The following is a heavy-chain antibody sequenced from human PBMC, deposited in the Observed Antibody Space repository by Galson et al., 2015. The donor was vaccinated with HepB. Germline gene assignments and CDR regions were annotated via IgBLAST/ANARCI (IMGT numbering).Heavy chain of an antibody. D-gene: IGHD1-26*01. CDR3: ARRQVGMTSIAH. CDR2: IYTSGNP. Sequence: SETLSLTCTVSGASINSDYWSWIRQPAGKGLEWVGRIYTSGNPLYTPSLKSRVTMSLDTSKNQFSLTLTSVTAADTAVYYCARRQVGMTSIAHWGQGTLVTVSS. J-gene: IGHJ4*02. CDR1: GASINSDY. V-gene: IGHV4-4*07.